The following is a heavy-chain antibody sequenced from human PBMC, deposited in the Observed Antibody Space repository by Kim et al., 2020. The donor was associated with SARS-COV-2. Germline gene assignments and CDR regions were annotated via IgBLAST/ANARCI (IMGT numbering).Heavy chain of an antibody. V-gene: IGHV3-23*03. D-gene: IGHD2-21*02. CDR3: AKGVVTYP. CDR1: GFTFSSYA. J-gene: IGHJ5*02. Sequence: GGSLRLSCAASGFTFSSYAMSWVRQAPGKGLEWVSVIYSGGSSTYYADSVKGRFTISRDNSKNTLYLQMNSLRAEDTAVYYCAKGVVTYPWGQGTLVTVSS. CDR2: IYSGGSST.